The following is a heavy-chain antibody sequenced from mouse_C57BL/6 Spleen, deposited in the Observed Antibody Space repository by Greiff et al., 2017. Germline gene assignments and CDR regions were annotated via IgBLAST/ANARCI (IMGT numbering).Heavy chain of an antibody. J-gene: IGHJ4*01. CDR3: ASYYGSSYDAMDY. CDR2: IYPGSGST. Sequence: VQLQQPGAELVKPGASVKMSCKASGYTFTSYWITWVKQRPGQGLEWIGDIYPGSGSTNYNEKFKSKATLTVDTSSSTAYMQLSSLTSEDSAVYYCASYYGSSYDAMDYWGQGTSVTVS. CDR1: GYTFTSYW. V-gene: IGHV1-55*01. D-gene: IGHD1-1*01.